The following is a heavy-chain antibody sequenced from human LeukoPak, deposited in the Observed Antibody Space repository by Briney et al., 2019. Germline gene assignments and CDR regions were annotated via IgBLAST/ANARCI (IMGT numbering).Heavy chain of an antibody. D-gene: IGHD3-10*01. V-gene: IGHV6-1*01. CDR1: GDRVSSNSAA. Sequence: SQTLSLTCAISGDRVSSNSAAWNWIRQSPSRGLEWLGRTYYRSKWYNDYALSVKSRITINPDTSKNQFSLQLNSVTPDDTAIYDCSRSGPDFYYAMDVWGQGTTVTVSS. CDR2: TYYRSKWYN. J-gene: IGHJ6*02. CDR3: SRSGPDFYYAMDV.